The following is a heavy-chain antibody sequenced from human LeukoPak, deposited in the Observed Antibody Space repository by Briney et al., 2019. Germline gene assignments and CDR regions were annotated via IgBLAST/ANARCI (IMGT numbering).Heavy chain of an antibody. CDR1: GFTFSSYD. D-gene: IGHD6-13*01. CDR2: ISSSGNTI. V-gene: IGHV3-48*03. CDR3: ARYSSSWHYYFDY. J-gene: IGHJ4*02. Sequence: GGSLRLSCAASGFTFSSYDMNWVRQAPGKGLEWVSCISSSGNTIYYTDSVKGRFTISRDNAQNSLYLQMNSLRAEDTAVYYCARYSSSWHYYFDYWGQGTLVTVSS.